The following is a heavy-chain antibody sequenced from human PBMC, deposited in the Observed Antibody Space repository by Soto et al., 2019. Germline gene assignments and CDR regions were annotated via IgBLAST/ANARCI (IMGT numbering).Heavy chain of an antibody. V-gene: IGHV1-69*13. Sequence: SVKVSCKASGGTFSSYAISWVRQAPGQGLEWMGGIIPIFGTANYAQKFQGRVTITADESTSTAYMELSSLRSEDTAVYYCARSQGYYDSSGYYYRNWFDPWGQGTLVTVSS. CDR1: GGTFSSYA. CDR2: IIPIFGTA. CDR3: ARSQGYYDSSGYYYRNWFDP. J-gene: IGHJ5*02. D-gene: IGHD3-22*01.